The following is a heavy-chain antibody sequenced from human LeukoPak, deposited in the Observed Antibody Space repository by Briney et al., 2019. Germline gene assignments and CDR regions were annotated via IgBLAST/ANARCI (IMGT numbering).Heavy chain of an antibody. CDR1: GFTFSNYW. Sequence: PGGSLRLSCAAFGFTFSNYWMSWVRQASGMGLEWVANIKQDGSEKYYVDSVKGRFTISRDNAKNSLYLQMNSLRAEDTAVFYCARRRCSSTSCFFDYWGQGTLVTVPS. CDR3: ARRRCSSTSCFFDY. J-gene: IGHJ4*02. CDR2: IKQDGSEK. V-gene: IGHV3-7*01. D-gene: IGHD2-2*01.